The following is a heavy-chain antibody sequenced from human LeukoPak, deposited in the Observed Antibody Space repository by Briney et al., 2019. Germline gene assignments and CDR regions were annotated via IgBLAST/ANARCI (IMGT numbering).Heavy chain of an antibody. D-gene: IGHD3-22*01. CDR2: IYYSGST. Sequence: PSETLSLTCTVSGGSISSSSYYWGWIRQPPGKGLEWIGSIYYSGSTYYNPSLKSRVTISVDTSKNQFSLKLSSVTAADTAVYYCARDRADISGYYLDYWGQGTLVTVSS. CDR1: GGSISSSSYY. J-gene: IGHJ4*02. CDR3: ARDRADISGYYLDY. V-gene: IGHV4-39*07.